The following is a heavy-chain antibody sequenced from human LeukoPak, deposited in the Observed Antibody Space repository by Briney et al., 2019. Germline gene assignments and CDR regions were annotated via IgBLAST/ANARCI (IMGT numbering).Heavy chain of an antibody. CDR2: IYPGDSDT. CDR3: ARGSGSYHTAYMN. Sequence: NLGESLKISCKGSGYSFTSYWMGWVRQMPGKGLEWMGIIYPGDSDTRYSPSFQGQVTISADKSLSTAYLQWSSLKASDTAMYYCARGSGSYHTAYMNWGQGSPVTVSS. CDR1: GYSFTSYW. J-gene: IGHJ4*02. D-gene: IGHD1-26*01. V-gene: IGHV5-51*01.